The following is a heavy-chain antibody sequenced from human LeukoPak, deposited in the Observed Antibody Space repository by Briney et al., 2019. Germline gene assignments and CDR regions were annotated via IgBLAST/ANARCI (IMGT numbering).Heavy chain of an antibody. V-gene: IGHV3-23*01. J-gene: IGHJ4*02. Sequence: PGGSLRLSCAASGFTFSSYAMSWVRQPPGKGLEWVSAISGSGGRTYYADSVKGRFTISRDNSKNTLYLQMNSLRAEDTAVYYCAKLNADYYGSGIVDYWGQGTLVTVSS. D-gene: IGHD3-10*01. CDR1: GFTFSSYA. CDR3: AKLNADYYGSGIVDY. CDR2: ISGSGGRT.